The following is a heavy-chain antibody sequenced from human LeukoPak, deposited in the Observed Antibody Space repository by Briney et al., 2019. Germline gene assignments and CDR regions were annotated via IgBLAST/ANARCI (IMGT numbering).Heavy chain of an antibody. CDR3: AKGYISGWYYFDY. D-gene: IGHD6-19*01. CDR1: GFTFSSYA. CDR2: ISGSGGST. Sequence: GGSLRLSCAASGFTFSSYAMSWVRQAPGKGLEWVSAISGSGGSTYYADSVKGRFTISRGNSKNTLYLQMDSLRAEDTAVYYCAKGYISGWYYFDYWGQGTLVTVSS. V-gene: IGHV3-23*01. J-gene: IGHJ4*02.